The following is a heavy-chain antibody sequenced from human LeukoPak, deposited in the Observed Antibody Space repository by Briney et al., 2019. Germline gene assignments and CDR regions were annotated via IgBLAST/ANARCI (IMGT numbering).Heavy chain of an antibody. CDR3: ARRLYYSGGSCYAGAFDI. V-gene: IGHV5-51*01. Sequence: GESLKISCKNSGYSFTNYWIGWVRQMPGKGLEWMGIIYPGDSDTRYSPSFQGQVTISADKSISTAYLQWSSLKTSDTAMYYCARRLYYSGGSCYAGAFDIWGQGTMVTV. CDR1: GYSFTNYW. J-gene: IGHJ3*02. D-gene: IGHD2-15*01. CDR2: IYPGDSDT.